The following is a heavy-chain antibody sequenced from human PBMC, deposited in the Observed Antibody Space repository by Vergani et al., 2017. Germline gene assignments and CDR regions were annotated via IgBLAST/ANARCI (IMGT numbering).Heavy chain of an antibody. V-gene: IGHV3-30*18. J-gene: IGHJ6*03. CDR2: ISYDGSNK. D-gene: IGHD2-15*01. CDR3: AKDLAGCSGGSCYYYYYYMDV. Sequence: QVQLVESGGGVVQPGRSLRLSCAASGFTFSSYGMHWVRQAPGKGLEWVAVISYDGSNKYYADSVKGRFTISRDNSKNTLYLQMNSLRAEDTAVYYCAKDLAGCSGGSCYYYYYYMDVWGK. CDR1: GFTFSSYG.